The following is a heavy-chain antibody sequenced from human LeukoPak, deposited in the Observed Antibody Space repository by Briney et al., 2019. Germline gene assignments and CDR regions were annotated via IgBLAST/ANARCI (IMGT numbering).Heavy chain of an antibody. Sequence: PGGSLRLSCAASGFTVSSNYMSWVRQAPGKGLEGVSVIYSGGSTYYADSVKGRFTISRDNSKNTLYLQMNSLRAEDTAVYYCAREYYDFWSGFSIAFDYWGQGPLVTVSS. V-gene: IGHV3-66*01. J-gene: IGHJ4*02. CDR2: IYSGGST. CDR3: AREYYDFWSGFSIAFDY. D-gene: IGHD3-3*01. CDR1: GFTVSSNY.